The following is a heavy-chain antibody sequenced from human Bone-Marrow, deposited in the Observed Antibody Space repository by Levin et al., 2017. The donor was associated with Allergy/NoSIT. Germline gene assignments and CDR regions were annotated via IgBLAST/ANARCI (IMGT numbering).Heavy chain of an antibody. V-gene: IGHV3-74*01. J-gene: IGHJ6*02. CDR1: GFPFSRDW. CDR2: IYGDGSSP. CDR3: AREQGYALDV. Sequence: GESLKISCAASGFPFSRDWMHWVRQAPGKGLVWVSCIYGDGSSPTYADSVKGRFTISRDNAKNTLYLQMSSLRAEDTAVYYCAREQGYALDVWGQGTTVIVSS.